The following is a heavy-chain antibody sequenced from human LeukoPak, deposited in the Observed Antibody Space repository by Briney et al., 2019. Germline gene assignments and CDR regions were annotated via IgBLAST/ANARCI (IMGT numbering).Heavy chain of an antibody. J-gene: IGHJ6*02. CDR1: GFTFSSYA. V-gene: IGHV3-23*01. CDR3: AKDLCSGGSCYSRGLYYYDYGMDV. D-gene: IGHD2-15*01. CDR2: ISGSGGST. Sequence: PGGSLRLSCAASGFTFSSYAMSWVRQAPGKGLEWVSAISGSGGSTYYADSVKGRFTISRDNSKNTLYLQMNSLRAEDTALYYCAKDLCSGGSCYSRGLYYYDYGMDVWGQGTTVTVSS.